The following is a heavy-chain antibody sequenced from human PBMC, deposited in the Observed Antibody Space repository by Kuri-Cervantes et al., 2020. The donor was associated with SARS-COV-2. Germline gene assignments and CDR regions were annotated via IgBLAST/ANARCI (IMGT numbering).Heavy chain of an antibody. V-gene: IGHV3-74*01. Sequence: GESLKISCAASGFTFSSYWMHWVRQAPGKGLVWVSRINSDGSSTSYADSVKGRFTISRDNSKNTLYLQMGSLRAEDMAVYYCARGGLWFGELLAYYYYMDVWGKGTTVTVSS. CDR1: GFTFSSYW. J-gene: IGHJ6*03. CDR3: ARGGLWFGELLAYYYYMDV. CDR2: INSDGSST. D-gene: IGHD3-10*01.